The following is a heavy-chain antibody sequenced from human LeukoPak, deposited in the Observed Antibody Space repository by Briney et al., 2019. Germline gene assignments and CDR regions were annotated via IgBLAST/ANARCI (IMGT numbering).Heavy chain of an antibody. CDR2: NYYSGST. CDR3: ARHTLLSVIFRDGYNYFDY. V-gene: IGHV4-59*08. CDR1: CGSISSCS. Sequence: SQTLSLTCTVSCGSISSCSWSCIRQPPRKGLERIGYNYYSGSTNYNPSPTRGVTISVDTSKNQFSLKLSSATAADTAVYYCARHTLLSVIFRDGYNYFDYWGQGTLVTVSS. D-gene: IGHD5-24*01. J-gene: IGHJ4*02.